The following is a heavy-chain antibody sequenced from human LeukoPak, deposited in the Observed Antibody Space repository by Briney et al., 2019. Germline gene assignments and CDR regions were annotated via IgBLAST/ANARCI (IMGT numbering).Heavy chain of an antibody. Sequence: PSETLSLTCTVSGGSISSYYWSWIRQPVGKGLEWIGRIYTSGSTNYNPSLKSRVTMSVDTSKNQFSLKLSSVTAADTAVYYCATFRNYGDYWGDAFDIWGQGTMVTVSS. J-gene: IGHJ3*02. V-gene: IGHV4-4*07. CDR1: GGSISSYY. D-gene: IGHD4-17*01. CDR3: ATFRNYGDYWGDAFDI. CDR2: IYTSGST.